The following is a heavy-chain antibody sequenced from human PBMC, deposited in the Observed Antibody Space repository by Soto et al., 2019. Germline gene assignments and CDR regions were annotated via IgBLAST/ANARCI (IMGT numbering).Heavy chain of an antibody. CDR2: IGGGGTT. CDR1: GFTVSSNY. Sequence: GGSLRLSCAASGFTVSSNYMSWVRQAPGEGLEGVSVIGGGGTTSYADSVKGRFTVSRDGSKNTLYLQMSSLRAEDTALYYCAKGRGGSGSLTPRVDFWGQGTLVTVSS. CDR3: AKGRGGSGSLTPRVDF. V-gene: IGHV3-53*01. J-gene: IGHJ4*02. D-gene: IGHD3-10*01.